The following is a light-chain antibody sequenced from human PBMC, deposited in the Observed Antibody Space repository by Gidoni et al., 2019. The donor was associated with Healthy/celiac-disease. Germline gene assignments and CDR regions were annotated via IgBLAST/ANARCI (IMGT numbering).Light chain of an antibody. CDR1: QSSSSY. CDR3: RQSYSTPRT. Sequence: DIQMTQSPSSLSASVGDRVTITCRASQSSSSYLNWYQQKPGKAPKLLIYAASSLQSGVPSRFSSSGSGAEFTLTISSLQPEDFATYYCRQSYSTPRTFGQGTKVEIK. CDR2: AAS. V-gene: IGKV1-39*01. J-gene: IGKJ1*01.